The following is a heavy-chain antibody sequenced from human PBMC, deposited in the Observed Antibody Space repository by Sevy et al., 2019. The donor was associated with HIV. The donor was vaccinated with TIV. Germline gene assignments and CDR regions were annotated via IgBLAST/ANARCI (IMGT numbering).Heavy chain of an antibody. CDR2: ISGSGIST. J-gene: IGHJ4*02. Sequence: GGSLRLSCAASGFTFSSYAMSWVRQAPGKGLEWVSAISGSGISTYYADSVKGRFTISRDNSKNMLYLRRNNVRAEDAGVFYGAKGIGFSGYETDYWGQGTLVTVSS. V-gene: IGHV3-23*01. D-gene: IGHD5-12*01. CDR1: GFTFSSYA. CDR3: AKGIGFSGYETDY.